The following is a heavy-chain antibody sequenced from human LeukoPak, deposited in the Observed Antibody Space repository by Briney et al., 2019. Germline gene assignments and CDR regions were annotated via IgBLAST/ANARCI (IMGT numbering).Heavy chain of an antibody. Sequence: ASVKVSCKASGYTFTSYGISWVRQAPGQGLEWMGWISAYNGNTNYAQKLQGRVTMTTDTSTSTAYMELRSLRSDDMAVYYCARLVTPPRNYYYYYYMDVWGKGTTVTVSS. D-gene: IGHD2-21*02. CDR2: ISAYNGNT. CDR1: GYTFTSYG. CDR3: ARLVTPPRNYYYYYYMDV. V-gene: IGHV1-18*03. J-gene: IGHJ6*03.